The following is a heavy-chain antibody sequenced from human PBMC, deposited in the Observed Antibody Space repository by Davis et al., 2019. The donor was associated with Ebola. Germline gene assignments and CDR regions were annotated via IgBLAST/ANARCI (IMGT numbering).Heavy chain of an antibody. CDR3: AAEAGTSGRCGWFEP. J-gene: IGHJ5*02. Sequence: PWGSLTLSCSFTFSNTIIHWVRQAPGEGLEWVAAMSFDGYSKYYAASVRGRFTISRDMSATTVSLQMNSLTSEDTAVYYCAAEAGTSGRCGWFEPWGQGTLVTVSS. D-gene: IGHD6-19*01. CDR2: MSFDGYSK. CDR1: FTFSNTI. V-gene: IGHV3-30-3*01.